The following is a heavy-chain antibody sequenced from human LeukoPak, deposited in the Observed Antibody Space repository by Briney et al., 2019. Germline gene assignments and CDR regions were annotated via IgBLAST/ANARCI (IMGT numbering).Heavy chain of an antibody. CDR3: ARGRGREDYYYYYMDV. V-gene: IGHV1-2*02. D-gene: IGHD1-26*01. J-gene: IGHJ6*03. Sequence: ASVKVSCKASGYTFTGYYMHWVRQAPGQGLEWMGWINPNSGGTNYAQKFQGRVTMTRDTSISTAYMELSRLRSDDTAVYYCARGRGREDYYYYYMDVWGKGTTVTVSS. CDR2: INPNSGGT. CDR1: GYTFTGYY.